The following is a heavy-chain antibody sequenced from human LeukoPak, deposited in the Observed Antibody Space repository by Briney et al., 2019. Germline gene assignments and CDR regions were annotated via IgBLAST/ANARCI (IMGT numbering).Heavy chain of an antibody. CDR2: IYYSGST. Sequence: SQTLSLTCTVSGGSISSGDYYWSWIRQPPGKGLEWIGYIYYSGSTYYNPSLKSRVTISVDTSKNQFSLKLSSVTAADTAVYYCAREGYCSGGSRYSGIDYWGQGTLVTVSS. V-gene: IGHV4-30-4*01. CDR3: AREGYCSGGSRYSGIDY. D-gene: IGHD2-15*01. CDR1: GGSISSGDYY. J-gene: IGHJ4*02.